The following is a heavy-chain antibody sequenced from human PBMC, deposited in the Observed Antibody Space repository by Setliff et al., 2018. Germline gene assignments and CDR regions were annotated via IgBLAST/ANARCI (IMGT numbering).Heavy chain of an antibody. D-gene: IGHD3-9*01. CDR3: ARERYFDWFFED. CDR2: SNHSGST. V-gene: IGHV4-34*01. CDR1: GESFSNNY. J-gene: IGHJ4*01. Sequence: SETLSLTCSVYGESFSNNYWSWIRQPPGKGLEWIGESNHSGSTSYNPSLKGRVTISVDTSRNQFSLNLTSVTAADTALYFCARERYFDWFFEDWGHGTLVTVSS.